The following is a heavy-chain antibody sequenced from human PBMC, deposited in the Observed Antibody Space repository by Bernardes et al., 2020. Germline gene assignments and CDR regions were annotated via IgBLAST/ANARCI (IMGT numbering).Heavy chain of an antibody. V-gene: IGHV1-18*01. D-gene: IGHD3-10*01. CDR3: VGGHYYGSGRYYAGWFDP. CDR1: GYTLTSYG. Sequence: ASVKVSCKASGYTLTSYGISWVRPAPGQGLEWMGWISAYNGNTNYAQKLQGRVTMTTDTSPRTAYMALRNLGSDDTAVYYCVGGHYYGSGRYYAGWFDPWGQGTLVTVSS. J-gene: IGHJ5*02. CDR2: ISAYNGNT.